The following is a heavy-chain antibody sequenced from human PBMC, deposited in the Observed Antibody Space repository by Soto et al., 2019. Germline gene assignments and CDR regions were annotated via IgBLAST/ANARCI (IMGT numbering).Heavy chain of an antibody. CDR3: ARGNRGRDGYNPGRGFGYYYYGMDV. CDR2: INHSGST. CDR1: GGSFSGYY. V-gene: IGHV4-34*01. J-gene: IGHJ6*02. Sequence: QVQLQQWGAGLLKPSETLSLTCAVYGGSFSGYYWSWIRQPPGKGLEWLGEINHSGSTNYNPSLKSRVTISVDTSKNQFSLKLSSVTAADTAVYYCARGNRGRDGYNPGRGFGYYYYGMDVWGQGTTVTVSS. D-gene: IGHD5-12*01.